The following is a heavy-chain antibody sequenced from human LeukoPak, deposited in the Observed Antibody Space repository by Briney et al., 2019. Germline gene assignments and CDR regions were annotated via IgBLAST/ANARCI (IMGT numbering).Heavy chain of an antibody. V-gene: IGHV4-38-2*01. CDR2: IYHSGST. D-gene: IGHD3-22*01. CDR1: GYSISSGYY. CDR3: ARHRYYDDSSGSYYFDY. Sequence: PSETLSLTCAVSGYSISSGYYWGWIRQPPGKGLEWIGSIYHSGSTYYNPSLKSRVTISVDTSRNQFSLRLSSVTAADTAVYFCARHRYYDDSSGSYYFDYWGQGTLVTVSS. J-gene: IGHJ4*02.